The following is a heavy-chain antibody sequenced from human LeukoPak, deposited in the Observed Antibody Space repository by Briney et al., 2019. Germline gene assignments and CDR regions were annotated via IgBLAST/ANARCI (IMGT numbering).Heavy chain of an antibody. V-gene: IGHV4-39*07. CDR3: ARRRWGYGSGSYDY. CDR2: INHSGST. Sequence: SETLSLTCTVPGVSISSSNSYWSWIRQSPGKGLEWIGEINHSGSTTNYNPSLKNRVTISVDTSKKQFSLKLSSVTAADTAVYYCARRRWGYGSGSYDYWGQGTLVTVSS. J-gene: IGHJ4*02. CDR1: GVSISSSNSY. D-gene: IGHD3-10*01.